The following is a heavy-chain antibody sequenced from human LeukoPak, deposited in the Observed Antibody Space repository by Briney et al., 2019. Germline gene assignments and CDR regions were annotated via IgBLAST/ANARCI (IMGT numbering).Heavy chain of an antibody. CDR2: IYCSGTT. D-gene: IGHD1-26*01. Sequence: SETLSLTCTVSGGSISSTSYYWGWIRQPPGKGLEWFGSIYCSGTTYYNPSLKSRVTISVDTSKNQFSLKLSSVTAADTAVYYCARDSQWELFSYDAFDIWGQGTMVTVSS. CDR3: ARDSQWELFSYDAFDI. V-gene: IGHV4-39*07. CDR1: GGSISSTSYY. J-gene: IGHJ3*02.